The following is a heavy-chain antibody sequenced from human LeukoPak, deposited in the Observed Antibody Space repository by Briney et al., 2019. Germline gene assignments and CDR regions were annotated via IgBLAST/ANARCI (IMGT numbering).Heavy chain of an antibody. CDR1: GFTFSSYG. CDR3: AKSRIYQLTTFDY. D-gene: IGHD2-2*01. Sequence: GGSLRLSCAASGFTFSSYGMHWVRQAPGKGLEWVAFIRYDGSNKYYADSVKGRFTISRDNSKNTLYLQMNSLRAEDTAVYYCAKSRIYQLTTFDYWGQGTLVTVSS. CDR2: IRYDGSNK. V-gene: IGHV3-30*02. J-gene: IGHJ4*02.